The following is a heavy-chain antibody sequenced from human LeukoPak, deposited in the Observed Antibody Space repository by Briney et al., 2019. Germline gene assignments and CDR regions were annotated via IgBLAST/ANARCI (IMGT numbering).Heavy chain of an antibody. CDR3: ARLTHYYDSSGYYYEGPVFDY. J-gene: IGHJ4*02. D-gene: IGHD3-22*01. CDR1: GGSISSGSYY. V-gene: IGHV4-61*02. CDR2: IYTSGST. Sequence: SETLSLTRTVSGGSISSGSYYWSWIRQPAGKGLEWIGRIYTSGSTNYNPSLKSRVTISVDTSKNQFSLKLSSVTAADTAVYYCARLTHYYDSSGYYYEGPVFDYWGQGTLVTVSS.